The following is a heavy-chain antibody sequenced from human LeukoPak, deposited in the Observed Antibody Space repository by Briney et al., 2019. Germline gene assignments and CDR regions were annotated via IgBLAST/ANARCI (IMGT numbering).Heavy chain of an antibody. CDR1: GFTFSSYA. D-gene: IGHD6-6*01. J-gene: IGHJ4*02. CDR2: ISSNGGST. CDR3: ARDKWPSYSSSAVNPYYFDY. Sequence: GGSLRLSCAASGFTFSSYAMHWVRRAPGKGLEYVSAISSNGGSTYYANSVKGRFTISRDNSKNTLYLQMGSLRAEDMAVYYCARDKWPSYSSSAVNPYYFDYWGLGTLVTVSS. V-gene: IGHV3-64*01.